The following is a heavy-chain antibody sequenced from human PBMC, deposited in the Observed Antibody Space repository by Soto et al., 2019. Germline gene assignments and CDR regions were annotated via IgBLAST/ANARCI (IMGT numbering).Heavy chain of an antibody. J-gene: IGHJ3*01. V-gene: IGHV2-5*01. CDR1: GISLSTSGVG. D-gene: IGHD2-21*01. CDR3: ARGLATLVVFAYGV. Sequence: SGPTLVNPTQTLTLTCSLSGISLSTSGVGLGWVRQPPGKALVWLALIYWNDDKLYTPSLKSRLTITKDTSKNQAVLTMTNMDPVDTATHYCARGLATLVVFAYGVGGQGTVVTLSS. CDR2: IYWNDDK.